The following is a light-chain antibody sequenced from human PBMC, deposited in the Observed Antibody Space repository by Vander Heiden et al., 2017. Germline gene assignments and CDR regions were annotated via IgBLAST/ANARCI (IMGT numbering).Light chain of an antibody. CDR1: KIGSNS. CDR2: DDS. Sequence: SYVLTQPPPVSVAPGQTARIPCGGNKIGSNSVHWYEQKPGPDPVLVVYDDSDRPSRIPERFSGSNSGNTATLTISRFEAGDEAYYYCQVWDISSDHPDWVFGGGTKLTVL. CDR3: QVWDISSDHPDWV. J-gene: IGLJ3*02. V-gene: IGLV3-21*02.